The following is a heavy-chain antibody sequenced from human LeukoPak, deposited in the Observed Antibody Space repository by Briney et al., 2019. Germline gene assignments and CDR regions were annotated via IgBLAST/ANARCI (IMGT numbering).Heavy chain of an antibody. D-gene: IGHD6-6*01. Sequence: ASVKVSCKASGYTFTSYYMHRVRQAPGQGLEWMGIINPSGGSTSYAQKFQGRVTMARDMSTSTVYMELSSLRSEDTAVYYCATGGYSSSPQVFWGQGTMVTVSS. V-gene: IGHV1-46*01. CDR3: ATGGYSSSPQVF. CDR2: INPSGGST. CDR1: GYTFTSYY. J-gene: IGHJ3*01.